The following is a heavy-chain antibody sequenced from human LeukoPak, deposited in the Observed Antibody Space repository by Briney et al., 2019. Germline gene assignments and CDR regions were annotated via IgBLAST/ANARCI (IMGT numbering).Heavy chain of an antibody. CDR1: GFTFSTYW. CDR3: ARCRWGVAATGGDY. V-gene: IGHV3-7*01. Sequence: GGSLRLSCAASGFTFSTYWVSWVRQAPGKGLEWVAGIKPDGSEKYYVDSVKGRFTISRDNAKNSMYLQMNSLRAEDTAVYYCARCRWGVAATGGDYRGQGTLVTVSS. D-gene: IGHD6-19*01. J-gene: IGHJ4*02. CDR2: IKPDGSEK.